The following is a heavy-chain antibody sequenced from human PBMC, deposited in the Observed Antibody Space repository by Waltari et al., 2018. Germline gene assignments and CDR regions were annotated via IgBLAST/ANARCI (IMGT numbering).Heavy chain of an antibody. CDR3: ARDNAVAGTFDY. Sequence: TCTVSGGSISSYYWSWIRQPPGKGLEWIGYIYYSGSTNYNPSLKSRVTISVDTSKNQFSLKLSSVTAADTAVYYCARDNAVAGTFDYWGQGTLVTVSS. CDR2: IYYSGST. J-gene: IGHJ4*02. D-gene: IGHD6-19*01. V-gene: IGHV4-59*01. CDR1: GGSISSYY.